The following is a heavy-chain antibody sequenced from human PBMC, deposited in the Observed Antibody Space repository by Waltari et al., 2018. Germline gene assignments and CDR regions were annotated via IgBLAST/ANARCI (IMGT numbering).Heavy chain of an antibody. CDR2: INPNSGGT. J-gene: IGHJ3*02. V-gene: IGHV1-2*02. CDR1: GYTFTGYY. Sequence: QVQLVQSGAEVKKPGASVKVSCKASGYTFTGYYMHWVRQAPGQGLEWMGWINPNSGGTNYAQKFQGRVTMTRDTSISTAYMELSRLRSDDTAVYYCARDYTTYIWGAESAFDIWGQGTMVTVSS. CDR3: ARDYTTYIWGAESAFDI. D-gene: IGHD3-16*01.